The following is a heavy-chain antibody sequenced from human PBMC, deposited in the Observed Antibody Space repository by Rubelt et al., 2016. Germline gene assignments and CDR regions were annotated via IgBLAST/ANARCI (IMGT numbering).Heavy chain of an antibody. CDR1: SGSISNYY. V-gene: IGHV4-59*01. J-gene: IGHJ4*02. D-gene: IGHD3-10*01. Sequence: QVQLQESGPGLVKPSETLSLTCSVSSGSISNYYWSWIRQPPGKGLEWIGYIYYSGSTNYNPSLKSRVTISVNTSKNQFSLKRGSVTAADTAVDYCARGYYYGSGSYFPFHYWGQGTLVTVSS. CDR3: ARGYYYGSGSYFPFHY. CDR2: IYYSGST.